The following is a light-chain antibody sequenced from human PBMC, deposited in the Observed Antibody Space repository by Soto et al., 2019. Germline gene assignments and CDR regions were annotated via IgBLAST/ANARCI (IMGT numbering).Light chain of an antibody. CDR2: STN. V-gene: IGLV8-61*01. J-gene: IGLJ2*01. CDR3: VLYMGGGISV. CDR1: SGSVSTTFY. Sequence: QTVVTQEPSFSVSPGGTVTLTCGLSSGSVSTTFYPSWYQQTPGQAPRTLIYSTNTRSSGVPDRFSGSILGNKAALTITGAQADAESDYYYVLYMGGGISVFGGGTKLTV.